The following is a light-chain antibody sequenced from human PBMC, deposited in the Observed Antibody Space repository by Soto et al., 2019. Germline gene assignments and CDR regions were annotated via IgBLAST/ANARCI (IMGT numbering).Light chain of an antibody. CDR1: SSDVGGYNY. Sequence: QSALTQPASVSGSPGQSITISCTGTSSDVGGYNYVSWYQQHPGKAPKLMIYDVSNRPSGVSNRFSGSKSGNTASLTISGLRAEDEADYYCSSYTSSSTLGVFGGGTKLTVL. J-gene: IGLJ2*01. V-gene: IGLV2-14*01. CDR3: SSYTSSSTLGV. CDR2: DVS.